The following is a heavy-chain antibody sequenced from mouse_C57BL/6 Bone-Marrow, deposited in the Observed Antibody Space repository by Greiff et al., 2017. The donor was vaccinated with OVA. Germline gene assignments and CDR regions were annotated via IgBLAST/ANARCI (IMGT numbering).Heavy chain of an antibody. V-gene: IGHV14-3*01. D-gene: IGHD1-1*01. CDR3: ARGNFGSSFYAMDY. Sequence: EVMLVESVAELVRPGASVKLSCTASGFNIKNTYMHWVKQRPEQGLEWIGRIDPANGNTKYAAKFQGKATMTADTSSHTAYLQLSSLSSDDTAVYCCARGNFGSSFYAMDYWGQGTSVTVSS. CDR1: GFNIKNTY. CDR2: IDPANGNT. J-gene: IGHJ4*01.